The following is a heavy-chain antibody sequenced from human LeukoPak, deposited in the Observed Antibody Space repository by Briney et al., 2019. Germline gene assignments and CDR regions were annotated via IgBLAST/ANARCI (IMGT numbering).Heavy chain of an antibody. V-gene: IGHV3-33*01. J-gene: IGHJ5*02. CDR3: ARDRGSYRNFDWFDP. Sequence: GGSLRLSCAASGFTFSSYGMHWVRQAPGKGLEWVAVIWYDGGNKYYADSVRGRFTNSRDNSKNTLDLQMNSLRAEDTAVYYCARDRGSYRNFDWFDPWGQGTLVTVSS. CDR1: GFTFSSYG. CDR2: IWYDGGNK. D-gene: IGHD1-26*01.